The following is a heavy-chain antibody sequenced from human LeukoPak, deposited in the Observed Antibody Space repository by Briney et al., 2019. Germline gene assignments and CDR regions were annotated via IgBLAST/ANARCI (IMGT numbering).Heavy chain of an antibody. V-gene: IGHV1-18*01. CDR3: AREVDDSSGYYSDY. CDR2: ISAYNGNT. D-gene: IGHD3-22*01. J-gene: IGHJ4*02. Sequence: ASVKVSCKASGYTFTSYGISWVRQAPGEGLEWMGWISAYNGNTNYAQKLQGRVTMTTDTSTSTAYMELRSLRSDDTAVYYCAREVDDSSGYYSDYWGQGTLVTVSS. CDR1: GYTFTSYG.